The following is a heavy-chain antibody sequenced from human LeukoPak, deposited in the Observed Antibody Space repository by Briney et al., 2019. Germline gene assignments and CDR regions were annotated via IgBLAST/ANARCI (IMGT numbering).Heavy chain of an antibody. V-gene: IGHV4-39*01. CDR1: GGAISSNSYY. Sequence: PSETLSLTCTVSGGAISSNSYYWGWIRQPPGKGLEWIGTIYYRGDRFYNPSLKSRLTISVDKSNNQLSLKLSSVTAADTAVYYCARYPRTLRTLVSVMAGAPDYWGQGTLVTVSS. CDR2: IYYRGDR. CDR3: ARYPRTLRTLVSVMAGAPDY. D-gene: IGHD5-24*01. J-gene: IGHJ4*02.